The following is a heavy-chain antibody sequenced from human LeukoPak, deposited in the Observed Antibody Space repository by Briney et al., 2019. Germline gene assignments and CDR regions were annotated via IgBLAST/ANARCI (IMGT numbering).Heavy chain of an antibody. V-gene: IGHV3-33*01. CDR1: GFTFSSYG. CDR3: ASPRRLRTGYTTNEYYYGSGSLDY. Sequence: GGSLRLSCAASGFTFSSYGMHWVRQAPGKGLEWVAVIWYDGSNKYYADSVKGRFTISRDNSKNTLYLQMNSLRAEDTAVYYCASPRRLRTGYTTNEYYYGSGSLDYWGQGTLVTVSS. D-gene: IGHD3-10*01. CDR2: IWYDGSNK. J-gene: IGHJ4*02.